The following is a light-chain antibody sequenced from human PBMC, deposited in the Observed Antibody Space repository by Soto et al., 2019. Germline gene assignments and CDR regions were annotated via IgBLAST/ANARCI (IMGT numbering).Light chain of an antibody. CDR1: QSISSW. V-gene: IGKV1-5*01. J-gene: IGKJ2*01. CDR2: DAS. Sequence: DIQMTQSPSTLSASVGDRVTITCRASQSISSWLAWYQQKPGKAPKLLINDASSLESGVPSRFSGSGSGTEFTLTISSLQPDDSATYYCQQYNSYLYTFGQGTKLEIK. CDR3: QQYNSYLYT.